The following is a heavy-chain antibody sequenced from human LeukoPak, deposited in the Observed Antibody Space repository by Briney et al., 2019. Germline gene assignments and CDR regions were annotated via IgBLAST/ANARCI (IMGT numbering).Heavy chain of an antibody. Sequence: SETLSLTCSVSGGSVSSTTAHWGWVRQSPGKGLDWIGNIYFSGSTYNNPSLKSRVTMSVDLSKNQFYLRLDSVTAADTAVYYWARCPYDLKTGHSKWYFHPWGRGALVTVSS. D-gene: IGHD3-9*01. CDR2: IYFSGST. CDR1: GGSVSSTTAH. CDR3: ARCPYDLKTGHSKWYFHP. V-gene: IGHV4-39*01. J-gene: IGHJ2*01.